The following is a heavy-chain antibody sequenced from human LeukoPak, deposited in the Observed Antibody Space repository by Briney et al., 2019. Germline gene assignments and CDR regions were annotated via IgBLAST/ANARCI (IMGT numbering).Heavy chain of an antibody. CDR3: ARQSIWPSSWYYFDY. V-gene: IGHV1-2*04. J-gene: IGHJ4*02. CDR1: GYTFTGYY. Sequence: ASVKVSCKASGYTFTGYYMHWVRQAPGQGLEWMGWINPNSGGTNYAQKFQGWVTMTRDTSISTAYMELSRLRSDDTAVYYCARQSIWPSSWYYFDYWGQGTLVTVSS. CDR2: INPNSGGT. D-gene: IGHD6-13*01.